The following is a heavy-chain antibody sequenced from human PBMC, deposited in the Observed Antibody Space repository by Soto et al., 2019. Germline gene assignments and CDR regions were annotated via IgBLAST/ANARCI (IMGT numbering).Heavy chain of an antibody. Sequence: ASVKVSCKASGYTFTNYAMHWVRQAPGQRLEWMGWINAGNGNTKYSQKFQGRVTITRDTSASTAYMELSSLRSEDTAVYYCATTTLLYCSGGSCYYRGYFQHWGQGTLVTVSS. V-gene: IGHV1-3*01. CDR2: INAGNGNT. CDR1: GYTFTNYA. CDR3: ATTTLLYCSGGSCYYRGYFQH. D-gene: IGHD2-15*01. J-gene: IGHJ1*01.